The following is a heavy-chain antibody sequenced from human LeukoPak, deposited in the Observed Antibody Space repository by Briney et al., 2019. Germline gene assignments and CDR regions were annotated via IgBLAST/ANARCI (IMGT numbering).Heavy chain of an antibody. CDR2: IWYGGSNK. Sequence: GGSLRLSCAASGFTFSSYGMHWVRQAPGKGLEWVAVIWYGGSNKYYADSVKGRFTISRDNSKNTLYLQMNSLRAEDTAVYYCAKDRGQYYDFWSGSTFDYWGQGTLVTVSS. CDR3: AKDRGQYYDFWSGSTFDY. J-gene: IGHJ4*02. CDR1: GFTFSSYG. V-gene: IGHV3-30*02. D-gene: IGHD3-3*01.